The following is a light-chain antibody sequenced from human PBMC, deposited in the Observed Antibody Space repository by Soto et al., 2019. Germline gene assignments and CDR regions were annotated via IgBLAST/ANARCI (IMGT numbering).Light chain of an antibody. Sequence: EIVMTQSPATLSVSPGERATLSCRASQSVSSNLAWYQQKPGQAPRLLIYGASTRATDIPARFSGSGSGTEFTLTISSLQSEDFAAYYCQQYNKWPRTFGQGTKVEIK. CDR3: QQYNKWPRT. V-gene: IGKV3-15*01. CDR2: GAS. J-gene: IGKJ1*01. CDR1: QSVSSN.